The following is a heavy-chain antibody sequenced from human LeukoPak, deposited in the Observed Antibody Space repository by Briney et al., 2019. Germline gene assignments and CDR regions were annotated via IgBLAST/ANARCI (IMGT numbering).Heavy chain of an antibody. CDR1: GFTLSNYW. V-gene: IGHV3-7*04. CDR3: ARSRGLDY. CDR2: IKQDGSEK. D-gene: IGHD3-16*01. Sequence: PGGSLRLSWASSGFTLSNYWMTWVRQAPGKGLEWVANIKQDGSEKYYVDSVKGRFTISRDNAKNSLYLQMNSLRDEDTAIYYCARSRGLDYWGQGTLVTVSS. J-gene: IGHJ4*02.